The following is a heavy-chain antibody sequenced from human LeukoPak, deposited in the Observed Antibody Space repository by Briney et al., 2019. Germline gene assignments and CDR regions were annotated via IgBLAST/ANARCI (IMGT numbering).Heavy chain of an antibody. CDR1: GFTFSSNA. V-gene: IGHV3-23*01. D-gene: IGHD3-16*01. Sequence: GGSLRLSCVAAGFTFSSNAMSWVRQAPGKGLEWVSAITGSGGSTYYADSVKGRFTISRDNSKTTLYLQVRSLRAEDTAVYYCASMRSGITSREDYWGQGTLVTVSS. CDR2: ITGSGGST. CDR3: ASMRSGITSREDY. J-gene: IGHJ4*02.